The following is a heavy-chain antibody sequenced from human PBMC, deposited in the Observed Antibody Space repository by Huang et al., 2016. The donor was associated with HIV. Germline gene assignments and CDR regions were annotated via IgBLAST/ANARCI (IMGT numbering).Heavy chain of an antibody. J-gene: IGHJ4*02. V-gene: IGHV3-73*01. Sequence: EVQLVESGGGSVQPGGSLLLSCAASGSNLNTMHWGRQASGKGLEWVGRIRNKANNYATAYAASVRGRFTISRDDSRSTAYLQMTSLRIEDTALYYCIILDGDYWGLGILVTVSS. CDR2: IRNKANNYAT. CDR3: IILDGDY. CDR1: GSNLNT. D-gene: IGHD3-3*02.